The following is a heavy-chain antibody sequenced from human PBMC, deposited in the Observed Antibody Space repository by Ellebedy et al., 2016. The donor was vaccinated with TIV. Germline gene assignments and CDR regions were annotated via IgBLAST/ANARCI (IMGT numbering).Heavy chain of an antibody. J-gene: IGHJ4*02. CDR1: GGSISSNY. CDR2: IYNSVIT. D-gene: IGHD1-26*01. V-gene: IGHV4-59*08. CDR3: ARRYSGSSYHYFDY. Sequence: MPSETLSLTCTVSGGSISSNYWDWIRQPPGKGLEWIGYIYNSVITNYNPSLKSRVTMSVEKSKRQLSLKLRSVTAADTAVYYCARRYSGSSYHYFDYWGQGTLVIVSS.